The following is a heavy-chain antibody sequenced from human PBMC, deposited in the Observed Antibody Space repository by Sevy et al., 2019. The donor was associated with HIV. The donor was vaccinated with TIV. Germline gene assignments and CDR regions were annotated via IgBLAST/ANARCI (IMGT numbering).Heavy chain of an antibody. CDR2: VSSDGSVK. Sequence: GGSLRLSCVASGFTFSNYWMHWVRQAPGKGLVWVSRVSSDGSVKNYADFVKGRFTISRDNAKNTLYLQMNSLRGEDTSVFYCARGLTGDYYYGMDGWGQGTTVTVSS. J-gene: IGHJ6*02. CDR1: GFTFSNYW. V-gene: IGHV3-74*01. CDR3: ARGLTGDYYYGMDG. D-gene: IGHD3-16*01.